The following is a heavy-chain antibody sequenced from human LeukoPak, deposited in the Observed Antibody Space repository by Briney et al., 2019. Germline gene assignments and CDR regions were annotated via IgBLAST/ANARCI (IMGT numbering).Heavy chain of an antibody. V-gene: IGHV4-39*07. CDR3: ARDGRSGDVVDY. D-gene: IGHD6-25*01. Sequence: PSETLSLTCTVSGGSISSSSYYWGWIRQPPGKGLEWIGSIYHSGSTYYNPSLKSRVTISVDTSKNQFSLKLSSVTAADTAVYYCARDGRSGDVVDYWGQGTLVTVSS. J-gene: IGHJ4*02. CDR2: IYHSGST. CDR1: GGSISSSSYY.